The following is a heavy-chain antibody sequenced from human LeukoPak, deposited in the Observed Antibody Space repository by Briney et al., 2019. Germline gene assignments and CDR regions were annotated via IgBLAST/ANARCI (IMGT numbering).Heavy chain of an antibody. CDR3: ATQAQNCSSTSCYPNWFDP. D-gene: IGHD2-2*01. V-gene: IGHV1-24*01. Sequence: GASVKVSCKVSGYTLTELSMHWVRQAPGKGLEWMGGFDPEDGETIYAQKFQGRVTMTEDTSTDTAYMELSSLRSEDTAVYYCATQAQNCSSTSCYPNWFDPWGQGTLVTVSS. J-gene: IGHJ5*02. CDR1: GYTLTELS. CDR2: FDPEDGET.